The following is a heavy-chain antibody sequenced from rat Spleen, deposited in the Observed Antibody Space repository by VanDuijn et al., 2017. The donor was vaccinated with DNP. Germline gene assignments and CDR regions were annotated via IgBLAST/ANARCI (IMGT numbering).Heavy chain of an antibody. D-gene: IGHD4-3*01. CDR1: GFIFSNYG. CDR3: ARWNSGHFDY. Sequence: EVQLVESGGGLVQPGRSMKLSCAASGFIFSNYGMHWIRQAPTQGLEWVGSISPSGGDTYYGDSVKGRFTISRDNAKNTLYLQMNSLRSEDMATYYCARWNSGHFDYWGQGVMVPVSS. J-gene: IGHJ2*01. CDR2: ISPSGGDT. V-gene: IGHV5S13*01.